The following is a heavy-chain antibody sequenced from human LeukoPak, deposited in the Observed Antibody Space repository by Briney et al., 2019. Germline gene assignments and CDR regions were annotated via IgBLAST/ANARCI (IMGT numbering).Heavy chain of an antibody. CDR3: ARDQGGEVVAATADDY. CDR1: GYTFTGYY. Sequence: ASVKVSCKASGYTFTGYYMHWVRQAPGQGLEWMGWINPNSGGTNYAQKFQGRVTMTRDTSISTAYMELSRLRSDDTAVYYCARDQGGEVVAATADDYWGQGTLVTVSS. V-gene: IGHV1-2*02. D-gene: IGHD2-15*01. CDR2: INPNSGGT. J-gene: IGHJ4*02.